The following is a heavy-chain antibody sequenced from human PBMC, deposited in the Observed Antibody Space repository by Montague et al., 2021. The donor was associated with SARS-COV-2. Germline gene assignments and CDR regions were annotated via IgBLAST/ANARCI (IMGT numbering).Heavy chain of an antibody. CDR2: INGDGMTT. CDR3: SRVLAPSTAPFDL. J-gene: IGHJ3*01. CDR1: GFSFPTYW. Sequence: SLRLSCAASGFSFPTYWINWVRQFPGKGLVWVAAINGDGMTTEYADFVRGRFTISRDNAKSVLFLQMDSLTVGDTALYFCSRVLAPSTAPFDLWGHGTVVTVGS. V-gene: IGHV3-74*03. D-gene: IGHD1-1*01.